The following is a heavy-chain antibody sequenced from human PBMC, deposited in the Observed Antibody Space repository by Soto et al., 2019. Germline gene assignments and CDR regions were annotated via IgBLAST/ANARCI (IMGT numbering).Heavy chain of an antibody. D-gene: IGHD1-26*01. J-gene: IGHJ5*02. V-gene: IGHV2-5*02. CDR1: GFSLTTTGVG. Sequence: QITLRESGPSLVKPTETLTLTCTFSGFSLTTTGVGVGWVRQPPGKALEWLAVVFWDGRERYSPSLKSRVTITKDTSKDQVVFTMANMDPADTATYFCTQVYGSGSWGWYFHSWGQGTLVTVSS. CDR3: TQVYGSGSWGWYFHS. CDR2: VFWDGRE.